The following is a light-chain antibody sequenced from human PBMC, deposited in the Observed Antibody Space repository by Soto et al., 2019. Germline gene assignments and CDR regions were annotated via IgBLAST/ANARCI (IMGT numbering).Light chain of an antibody. Sequence: EVVLTQSPGTLSLSPGERATLSCRASQNIRGNELAWYQQKPGQAPRLLIYRGSSRATGIPDRFSGRGSGTYFTLPISRLEPEDFAVYYCQDYGTSAPWTFGQGTKVEIK. CDR2: RGS. V-gene: IGKV3-20*01. J-gene: IGKJ1*01. CDR3: QDYGTSAPWT. CDR1: QNIRGNE.